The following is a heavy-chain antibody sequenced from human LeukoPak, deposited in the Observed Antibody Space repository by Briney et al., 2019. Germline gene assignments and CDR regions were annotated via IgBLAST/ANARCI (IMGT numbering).Heavy chain of an antibody. V-gene: IGHV3-66*01. CDR2: IYSGGTT. CDR1: EFTVSTNY. Sequence: GGSLRLSCAASEFTVSTNYMNWVRQAPGKGLEWVSAIYSGGTTYYADSVKGRFTISRDTSKNTLYLQMNSLRAEDTAVYYCARDKFRGYFDYWGQGTLVTVSS. CDR3: ARDKFRGYFDY. J-gene: IGHJ4*02. D-gene: IGHD3-10*01.